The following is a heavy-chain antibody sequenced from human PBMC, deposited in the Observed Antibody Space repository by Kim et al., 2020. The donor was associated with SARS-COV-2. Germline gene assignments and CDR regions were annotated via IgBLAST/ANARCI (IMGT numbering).Heavy chain of an antibody. CDR1: GFTFGDYG. D-gene: IGHD3-10*01. CDR2: ISWSSGSR. CDR3: VKDMHIFYYRGGFLRGCFDH. J-gene: IGHJ4*02. Sequence: GGSLRLSCAASGFTFGDYGMQWVRQVPGKGLEWVASISWSSGSRGYADSVKGRFSISRDNAKNSLYLEMNSLRPEDTAFYFCVKDMHIFYYRGGFLRGCFDHGGQGTLVSVSS. V-gene: IGHV3-9*01.